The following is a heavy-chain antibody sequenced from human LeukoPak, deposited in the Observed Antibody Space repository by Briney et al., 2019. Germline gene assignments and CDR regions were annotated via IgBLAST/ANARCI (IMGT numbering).Heavy chain of an antibody. D-gene: IGHD1-26*01. CDR2: INHSGST. CDR3: ARRAPRNGGFDY. Sequence: PSETLSLTCAVYGGSFSGYYWSWIRQPPGKGLEWIGEINHSGSTNYNPSLKSRVTISVDTSKNQFSLKLSSVTAADTAVYYCARRAPRNGGFDYWGQGTLVTVSS. V-gene: IGHV4-34*01. J-gene: IGHJ4*02. CDR1: GGSFSGYY.